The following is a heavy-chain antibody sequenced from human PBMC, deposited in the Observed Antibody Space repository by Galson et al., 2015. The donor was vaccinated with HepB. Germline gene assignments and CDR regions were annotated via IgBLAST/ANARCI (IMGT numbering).Heavy chain of an antibody. CDR3: AKGGVDISSYGMDV. Sequence: SLRLSCAASGLSFSSYGMHWVRQAPGKGLEWVAVISDDGSYKYYADSVRGRFTISRDNSKNTLYLQMNSLRAEDTALYYCAKGGVDISSYGMDVWGQGTTVTVPS. D-gene: IGHD3-9*01. CDR1: GLSFSSYG. V-gene: IGHV3-30*18. J-gene: IGHJ6*02. CDR2: ISDDGSYK.